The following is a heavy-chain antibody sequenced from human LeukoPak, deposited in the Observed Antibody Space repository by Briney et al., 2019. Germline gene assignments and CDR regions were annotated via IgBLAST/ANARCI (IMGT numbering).Heavy chain of an antibody. Sequence: PSETLSLTCTVPGGSISSYYWSWIRQPPGKGLEWIGYIYYSGSTNYNPSLKSRVTISVDTSKNQFSLKLSSVTAADTAVYYCARAPITMVSYYYGMDVWGQGTTVTVSS. D-gene: IGHD3-10*01. CDR3: ARAPITMVSYYYGMDV. V-gene: IGHV4-59*01. CDR2: IYYSGST. J-gene: IGHJ6*02. CDR1: GGSISSYY.